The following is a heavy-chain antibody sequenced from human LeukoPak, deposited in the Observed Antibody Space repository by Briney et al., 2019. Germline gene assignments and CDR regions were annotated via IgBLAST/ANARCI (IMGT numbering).Heavy chain of an antibody. Sequence: GESLKISCKGSGYSFTNYCIGWVRQMPGKGLEWMGIIYPGDSDTRYSPSFQGQVTISADKSISTAYLQWSSLKASDTAMYYCARARYCSSTSCPSPYYYYYMDVWGKGTTVTVSS. D-gene: IGHD2-2*01. CDR1: GYSFTNYC. CDR3: ARARYCSSTSCPSPYYYYYMDV. CDR2: IYPGDSDT. V-gene: IGHV5-51*01. J-gene: IGHJ6*03.